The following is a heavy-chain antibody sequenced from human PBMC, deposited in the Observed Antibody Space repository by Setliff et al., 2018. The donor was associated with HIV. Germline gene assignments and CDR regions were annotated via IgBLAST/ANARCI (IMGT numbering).Heavy chain of an antibody. V-gene: IGHV4-59*08. CDR3: ARLIHTGLLYFDY. J-gene: IGHJ4*02. CDR1: GDSISTDY. D-gene: IGHD2-8*02. Sequence: SETLSLTCTVSGDSISTDYWTWIRQPPGKGLEWIGTIYYSGSTYYNPSLKSRLTISVDTSRDQFSLNLRSVTAADTALYFCARLIHTGLLYFDYWGLGMLVTVSS. CDR2: IYYSGST.